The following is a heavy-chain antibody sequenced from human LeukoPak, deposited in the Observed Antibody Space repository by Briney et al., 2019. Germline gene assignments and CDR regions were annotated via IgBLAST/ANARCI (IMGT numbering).Heavy chain of an antibody. CDR1: GGTFSSYA. Sequence: SVKVSCKASGGTFSSYAISWVRQAPGQGLEWMGRIIPIFGTANYAQKFQGRVTITTDESTSTAYMELSSLRSEDTAVYYCARDVDYGPAPYYFDYWGQGTLVTVSP. V-gene: IGHV1-69*05. CDR2: IIPIFGTA. CDR3: ARDVDYGPAPYYFDY. J-gene: IGHJ4*02. D-gene: IGHD4-17*01.